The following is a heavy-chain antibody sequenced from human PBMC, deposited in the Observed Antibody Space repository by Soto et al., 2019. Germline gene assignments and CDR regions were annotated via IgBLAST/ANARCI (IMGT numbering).Heavy chain of an antibody. CDR1: GFTFSIYA. Sequence: GGSLRLSCAASGFTFSIYAMSWVRQAPGKGLEWVSAISGSGGSTYYADSVKGRFTISRDNSKNTLYLQMNSLRAEDTAVYYCARDNPGDHRRYYYFDYWGQGTLVTVSS. V-gene: IGHV3-23*01. J-gene: IGHJ4*02. CDR2: ISGSGGST. CDR3: ARDNPGDHRRYYYFDY. D-gene: IGHD3-16*01.